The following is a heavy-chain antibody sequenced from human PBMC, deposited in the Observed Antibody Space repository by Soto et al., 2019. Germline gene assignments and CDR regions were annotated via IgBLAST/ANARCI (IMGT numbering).Heavy chain of an antibody. Sequence: EVRLVESGGGLVKPGGSLRLSCAASGFIFSNAWMTWVRQAPGKGLEWVGRIKSKRDGGTTDYAAPVKGKFTISRDDSNNTLYLQMNSRKIEYTAVYYCPTTWELLRYFDNWGQGTLVTFSS. J-gene: IGHJ4*02. D-gene: IGHD1-26*01. CDR1: GFIFSNAW. V-gene: IGHV3-15*01. CDR2: IKSKRDGGTT. CDR3: PTTWELLRYFDN.